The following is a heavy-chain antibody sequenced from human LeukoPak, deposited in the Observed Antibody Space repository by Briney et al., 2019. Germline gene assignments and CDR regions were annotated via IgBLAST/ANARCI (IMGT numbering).Heavy chain of an antibody. D-gene: IGHD2-15*01. CDR1: GFNFNSYG. V-gene: IGHV3-30*18. CDR3: AKARTGGSAGIDY. Sequence: GGSLRLSCAASGFNFNSYGMHWVRQAPGKGLEWVAVMSYDGSKEYYADSVKGRFTISRDNSKNTLYLQMNSLGAEDSAVYHCAKARTGGSAGIDYWGQGALVTVSS. CDR2: MSYDGSKE. J-gene: IGHJ4*02.